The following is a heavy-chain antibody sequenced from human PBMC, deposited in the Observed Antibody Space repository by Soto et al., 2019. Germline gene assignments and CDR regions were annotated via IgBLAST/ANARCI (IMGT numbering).Heavy chain of an antibody. V-gene: IGHV4-34*01. J-gene: IGHJ6*04. CDR3: ARGAIGQTKNRHYGMDV. CDR1: GGSFSGYY. CDR2: INHSGST. D-gene: IGHD3-22*01. Sequence: SETLSLTCAVYGGSFSGYYWSWIRQPPGKGLEWIGEINHSGSTNYNPSLKSRVTISVDTSKNQFSLKLSSVTAADTAVYYCARGAIGQTKNRHYGMDVWGKGTTVTVSS.